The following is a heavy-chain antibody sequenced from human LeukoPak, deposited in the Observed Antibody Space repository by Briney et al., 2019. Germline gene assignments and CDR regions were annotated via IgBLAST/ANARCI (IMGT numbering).Heavy chain of an antibody. CDR2: ISGSGGST. CDR1: GFTFSSYA. Sequence: PGGSLRLSCAASGFTFSSYAMSWVRQAPGKGLEWVSAISGSGGSTYYADSVKGRLTISRDNSKNTLYLQMSSLRAEDTAVYYCANGAGYSSSWSAAWGQGTLVTVSS. V-gene: IGHV3-23*01. J-gene: IGHJ5*02. D-gene: IGHD6-13*01. CDR3: ANGAGYSSSWSAA.